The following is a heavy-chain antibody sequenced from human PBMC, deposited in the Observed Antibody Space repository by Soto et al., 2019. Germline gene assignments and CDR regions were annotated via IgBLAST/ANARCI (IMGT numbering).Heavy chain of an antibody. D-gene: IGHD3-10*01. Sequence: PGGSLRLSCAASGFTFSTYSMNWVRQAPGKGLEWVSSISSSSSYIYYADSVKGRFTISRDNAKNSLYLQMNSLRAADTAVYYWARVLQNLPGGALGGRGALVPVSS. CDR2: ISSSSSYI. J-gene: IGHJ4*02. V-gene: IGHV3-21*01. CDR3: ARVLQNLPGGAL. CDR1: GFTFSTYS.